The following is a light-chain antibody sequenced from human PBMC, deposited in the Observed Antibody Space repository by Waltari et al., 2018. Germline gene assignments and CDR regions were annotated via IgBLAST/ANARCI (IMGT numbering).Light chain of an antibody. J-gene: IGKJ3*01. CDR1: QTITTY. V-gene: IGKV1-39*01. CDR2: AAS. CDR3: HQTYSTPFT. Sequence: DIQMTQSPSSLSASVGDRVTITCRASQTITTYLNWYQQKPGKAPKLLIHAASRLQRGVPSTFSGSGSGTDFTLTFSSLQPDDFATYYCHQTYSTPFTFGPGTKVDVK.